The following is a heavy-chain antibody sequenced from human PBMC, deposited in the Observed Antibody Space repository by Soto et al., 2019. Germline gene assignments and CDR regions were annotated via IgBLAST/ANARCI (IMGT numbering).Heavy chain of an antibody. V-gene: IGHV4-38-2*01. D-gene: IGHD1-20*01. CDR3: ATSQKGYNWNYFDH. J-gene: IGHJ4*02. CDR2: TYESGLT. CDR1: GYSISTAYY. Sequence: SETLSLTCAVSGYSISTAYYWGWIRQPPGKGLEWIGSTYESGLTYYNASLKSRVSVSVDTSKNQFSLKVSGVSAADTAVYYCATSQKGYNWNYFDHWGQGALVTVSS.